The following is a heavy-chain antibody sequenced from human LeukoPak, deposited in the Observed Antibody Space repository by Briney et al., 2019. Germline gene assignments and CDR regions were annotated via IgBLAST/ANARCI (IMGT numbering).Heavy chain of an antibody. J-gene: IGHJ4*02. V-gene: IGHV1-18*01. CDR1: GYTFTSYG. Sequence: ASVKVSCKASGYTFTSYGISWVRQAPGQGLEWMGWISAYNGNTNYAQKLQGRVAMTTDTSTSTAYMELRSLRSDDTAVYYCAREVIVGAPNFGYFDYWGQGTLVTVSS. CDR2: ISAYNGNT. D-gene: IGHD1-26*01. CDR3: AREVIVGAPNFGYFDY.